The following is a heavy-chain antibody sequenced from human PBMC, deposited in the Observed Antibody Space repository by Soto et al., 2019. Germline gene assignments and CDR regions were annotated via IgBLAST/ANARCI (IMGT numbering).Heavy chain of an antibody. D-gene: IGHD1-26*01. V-gene: IGHV3-73*02. CDR3: TSHSGFYGSVY. CDR1: GFTFSGSA. CDR2: IRSKAMSYAT. Sequence: EVQLVESGGGLVQPGGSLKLSGAASGFTFSGSAIHWVRQASGKGREGVGRIRSKAMSYATEYGASVKGRFTISRDDSKNTAYLQMNSLKTEDTAVYYCTSHSGFYGSVYWGQGPLVTVSS. J-gene: IGHJ4*02.